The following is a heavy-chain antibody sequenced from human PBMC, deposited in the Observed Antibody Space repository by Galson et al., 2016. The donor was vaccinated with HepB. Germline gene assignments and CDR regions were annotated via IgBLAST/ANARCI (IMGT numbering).Heavy chain of an antibody. J-gene: IGHJ5*02. CDR1: GFNFNTYA. CDR3: TKGLIVLMVDAPGWFDP. Sequence: SLRLSCAASGFNFNTYAMDWVRQAPGKGLEWVSTISGNSGFTYYADSVKGRFTISRDSSKTTLFLQMNSLGPEDTAIYYCTKGLIVLMVDAPGWFDPWGQGTLVTVSS. V-gene: IGHV3-23*01. CDR2: ISGNSGFT. D-gene: IGHD2-8*01.